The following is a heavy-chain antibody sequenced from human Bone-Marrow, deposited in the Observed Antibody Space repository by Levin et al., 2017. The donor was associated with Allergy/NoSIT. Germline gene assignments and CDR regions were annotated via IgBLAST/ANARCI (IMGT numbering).Heavy chain of an antibody. CDR1: GGTFSSYA. D-gene: IGHD2-2*01. CDR3: ARVYIVVVPAASRSYGMDV. CDR2: IIPIFGTA. V-gene: IGHV1-69*13. Sequence: SVKVSCKASGGTFSSYAISWVRQAPGQGLEWMGGIIPIFGTANYAQKFQGRVTITADESTSTAYMELSSLRSEDTAVYYCARVYIVVVPAASRSYGMDVWGQGTTVTVSS. J-gene: IGHJ6*02.